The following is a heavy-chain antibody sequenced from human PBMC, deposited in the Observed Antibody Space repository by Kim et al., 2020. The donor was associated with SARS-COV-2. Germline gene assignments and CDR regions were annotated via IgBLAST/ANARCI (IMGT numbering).Heavy chain of an antibody. D-gene: IGHD3-22*01. J-gene: IGHJ6*02. Sequence: ASVKVSCKASGYTFTGYYMHWVRQAPGQGLEWMGWINPNSGGTNYAQKFQGRVTMTRDTSISTAYMELSRLRSDDTAVYYCARESYYYDSSGYLYYYYGMDVWGQGTTVTVSS. CDR1: GYTFTGYY. CDR2: INPNSGGT. V-gene: IGHV1-2*02. CDR3: ARESYYYDSSGYLYYYYGMDV.